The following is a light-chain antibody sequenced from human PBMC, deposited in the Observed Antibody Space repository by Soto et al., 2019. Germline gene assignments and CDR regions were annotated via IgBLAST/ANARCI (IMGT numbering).Light chain of an antibody. CDR3: QQVNSYPIT. CDR1: QGISSY. Sequence: DIPITESTSSLSASVGDRVTITCRASQGISSYLAWYQQKPGKAPKLLIYAASTLQSGVPSRFSGSGSGTEFTLTITSLQPEDFATYYCQQVNSYPITFGQGTGLEIK. V-gene: IGKV1-9*01. J-gene: IGKJ5*01. CDR2: AAS.